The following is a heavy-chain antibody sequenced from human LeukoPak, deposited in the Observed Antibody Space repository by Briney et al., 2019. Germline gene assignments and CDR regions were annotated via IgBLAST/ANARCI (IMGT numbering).Heavy chain of an antibody. CDR1: GGSISSGGYY. V-gene: IGHV4-31*03. CDR3: ARAVPAAPCPFDC. CDR2: VYYSGST. Sequence: PSETLSLTCSVSGGSISSGGYYWSWIRQHPEKGLEWMGFVYYSGSTDYNPALKSRLTILVDRSRNQFSLRLASVTAADTAVYSYARAVPAAPCPFDCWGQGALVTVSS. J-gene: IGHJ4*02. D-gene: IGHD2-2*01.